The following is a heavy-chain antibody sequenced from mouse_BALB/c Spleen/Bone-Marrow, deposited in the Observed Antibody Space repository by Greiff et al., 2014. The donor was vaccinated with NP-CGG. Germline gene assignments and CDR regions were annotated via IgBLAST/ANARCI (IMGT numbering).Heavy chain of an antibody. CDR3: ARRLLQYYYAMDY. CDR1: GFNIKDTY. CDR2: IDPANGNT. Sequence: EVQLQQSGAELVKPGASVKLSCTASGFNIKDTYMHWVKQRPEQGLEWIGRIDPANGNTKYDPKFQGKATITADTSSNTAYLQLSSLTSEDTAVYYCARRLLQYYYAMDYWGQGTSVTVSS. D-gene: IGHD2-3*01. V-gene: IGHV14-3*02. J-gene: IGHJ4*01.